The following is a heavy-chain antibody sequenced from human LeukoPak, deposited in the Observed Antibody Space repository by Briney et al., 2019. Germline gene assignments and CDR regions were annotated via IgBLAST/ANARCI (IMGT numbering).Heavy chain of an antibody. J-gene: IGHJ1*01. V-gene: IGHV3-66*01. CDR2: IYSGGST. D-gene: IGHD6-13*01. Sequence: PGGSLRLSCAASGFTVSSNYMSWVRQAPGKGLEWVSVIYSGGSTYYADSVKGRFTISRDNSKNTLYLQMNSLRAEDTAVYYCARVGIAAAGTAYDDSQYFQHWGQGTLVTVSS. CDR3: ARVGIAAAGTAYDDSQYFQH. CDR1: GFTVSSNY.